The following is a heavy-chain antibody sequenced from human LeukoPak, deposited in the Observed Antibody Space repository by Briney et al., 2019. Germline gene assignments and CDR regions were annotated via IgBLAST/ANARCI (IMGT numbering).Heavy chain of an antibody. J-gene: IGHJ3*01. CDR1: GGSLSSYY. Sequence: SETLSLTCTVSGGSLSSYYWSWVRQPPGKGLEWIGYIFHSGSTNYNPSLNSRVTISVDTSKNQFSLNLSSVTAADTAVYYCARRWVYDKRAFDAWGQGTMVTVSS. V-gene: IGHV4-59*08. CDR2: IFHSGST. CDR3: ARRWVYDKRAFDA. D-gene: IGHD3-16*01.